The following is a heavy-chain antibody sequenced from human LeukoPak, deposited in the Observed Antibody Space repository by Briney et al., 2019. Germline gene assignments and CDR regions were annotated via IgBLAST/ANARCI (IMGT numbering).Heavy chain of an antibody. J-gene: IGHJ5*02. V-gene: IGHV3-48*01. CDR2: LRSSSET. Sequence: PGGSLRLSCAASGFIFSQYSMNWVRQAPGKGLEWVSHLRSSSETFYADSVKGRFTISRDNARNLMYLQMNNLRGEDTAIYYCAGDAGNSGYGCDLWGQGTLVTVSS. CDR3: AGDAGNSGYGCDL. D-gene: IGHD5-12*01. CDR1: GFIFSQYS.